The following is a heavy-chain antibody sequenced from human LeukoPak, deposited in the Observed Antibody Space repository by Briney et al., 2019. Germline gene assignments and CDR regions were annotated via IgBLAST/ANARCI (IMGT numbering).Heavy chain of an antibody. CDR3: ARFNSGSYQHYFDY. CDR1: GGSISSDNYY. V-gene: IGHV4-39*07. J-gene: IGHJ4*02. CDR2: IYYSGST. D-gene: IGHD1-26*01. Sequence: SETLSLTCTVSGGSISSDNYYWGWIRQPPGKGLEFIGSIYYSGSTYYNPSLESRVTISVDTSKNQFSLKLSSVTAADTAVYYCARFNSGSYQHYFDYWGQGTLVTVSS.